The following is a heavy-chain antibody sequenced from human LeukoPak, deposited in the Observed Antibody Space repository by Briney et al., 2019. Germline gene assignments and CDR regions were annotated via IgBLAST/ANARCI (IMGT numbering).Heavy chain of an antibody. CDR2: FDPEDGET. Sequence: GASGEVFCKVSGYTLPELSIHWVRQAPGKGPGWVGGFDPEDGETIYAQKFQGRVTMTEDTSTDTDYMELSSLRSEETAVYYCATENWTGARRFDYWGEGTLVPVSS. CDR3: ATENWTGARRFDY. J-gene: IGHJ4*02. CDR1: GYTLPELS. D-gene: IGHD1-1*01. V-gene: IGHV1-24*01.